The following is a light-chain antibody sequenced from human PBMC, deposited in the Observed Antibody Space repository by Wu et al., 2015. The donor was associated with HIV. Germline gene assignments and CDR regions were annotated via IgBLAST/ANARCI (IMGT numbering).Light chain of an antibody. V-gene: IGKV1-27*01. J-gene: IGKJ2*01. CDR3: QHYGTSLYT. Sequence: DIQMTQSPSSLSASVGDRVTITCRASQGISNFLAWYQQKPGKPPKVLIYAASTLQSGVPSRFSGSGSGTDFTLTISRLEPEDFVVYYCQHYGTSLYTFGQGTKLEIK. CDR1: QGISNF. CDR2: AAS.